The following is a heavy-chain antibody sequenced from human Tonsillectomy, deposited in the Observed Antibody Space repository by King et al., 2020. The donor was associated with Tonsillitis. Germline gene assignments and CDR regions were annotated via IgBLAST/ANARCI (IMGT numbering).Heavy chain of an antibody. Sequence: QVQLVESGAEVKKPGASVKVSCKASGYTFTGNYMYWVRQAPGHGLEWMGWINPKSGGTNYAQNFQGRVTMTRDTSISTAYMELSRLRSDDTAVYYCASGRRWMTIDYWGQGTLVTVSS. CDR2: INPKSGGT. J-gene: IGHJ4*02. V-gene: IGHV1-2*02. CDR1: GYTFTGNY. CDR3: ASGRRWMTIDY. D-gene: IGHD5-12*01.